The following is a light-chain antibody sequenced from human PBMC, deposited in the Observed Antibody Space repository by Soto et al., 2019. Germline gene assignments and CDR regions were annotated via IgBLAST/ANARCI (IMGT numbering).Light chain of an antibody. CDR2: AAS. Sequence: DIQMTQSPSTLSASVGDRGTITCRASQSVNGWLAWYQQKPGKAPKLLIYAASNLESGVPSRFSGSGSGTEFTLTISSLKPDDSATYFCQRYNSNPWTFGQGTKVEVK. V-gene: IGKV1-5*01. CDR1: QSVNGW. CDR3: QRYNSNPWT. J-gene: IGKJ1*01.